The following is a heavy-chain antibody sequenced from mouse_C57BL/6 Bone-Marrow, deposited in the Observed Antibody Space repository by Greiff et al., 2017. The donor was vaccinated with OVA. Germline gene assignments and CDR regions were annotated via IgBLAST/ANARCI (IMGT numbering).Heavy chain of an antibody. D-gene: IGHD2-14*01. CDR2: ISSGGSYT. Sequence: EVQRVESGGDLVKPGGSLKLSCAASGFTFSSYGMSWVRQTPDQRLEWVATISSGGSYTYYPDSVKGRFTISRDNAKNTMYLQMSSLKSEDTAMYYCARHEVSRRFAYWGQGTLVTVSA. J-gene: IGHJ3*01. V-gene: IGHV5-6*01. CDR3: ARHEVSRRFAY. CDR1: GFTFSSYG.